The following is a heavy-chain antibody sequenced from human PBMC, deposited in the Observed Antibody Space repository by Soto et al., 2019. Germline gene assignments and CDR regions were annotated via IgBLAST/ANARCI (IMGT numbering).Heavy chain of an antibody. CDR2: IYYSENT. V-gene: IGHV4-39*01. CDR3: ARHYVPGTTYDY. CDR1: GGSISSGDYY. J-gene: IGHJ4*02. D-gene: IGHD1-1*01. Sequence: SETLSLTCTVSGGSISSGDYYWSWINQPPGKGLEWIGYIYYSENTYYNPSLKSRVTMSVDTSKKQFSLWLSSVTAADTAVYYCARHYVPGTTYDYWGQGTLVTVSS.